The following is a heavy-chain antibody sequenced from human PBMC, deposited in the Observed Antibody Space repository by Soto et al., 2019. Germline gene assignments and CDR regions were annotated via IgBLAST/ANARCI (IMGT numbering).Heavy chain of an antibody. Sequence: ASVKVSCKASGYTFTGYYMHWVRQAPGQGLEWMGWINPNSGGTSYAQKFQGRVTMTRDTSTSTVYMELSSLRSEDTAVYYCARDKRVRRAGPSYYYYGMDVWGQGTTVTVSS. J-gene: IGHJ6*02. CDR1: GYTFTGYY. D-gene: IGHD6-13*01. CDR3: ARDKRVRRAGPSYYYYGMDV. CDR2: INPNSGGT. V-gene: IGHV1-2*02.